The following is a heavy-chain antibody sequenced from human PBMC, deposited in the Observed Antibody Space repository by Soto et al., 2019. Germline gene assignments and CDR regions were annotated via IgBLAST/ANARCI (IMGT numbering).Heavy chain of an antibody. Sequence: ASVKVSCKASGYTFTSYGISWVRQAPGQGLEWMGWISAYNGNTNYAQKLQGRVTMTTDTSTSTAYMELRSLRSDDTAVYYCARVVVDGVSDENWFVLWGQGTLVTVSS. J-gene: IGHJ5*02. D-gene: IGHD6-19*01. CDR3: ARVVVDGVSDENWFVL. CDR1: GYTFTSYG. CDR2: ISAYNGNT. V-gene: IGHV1-18*01.